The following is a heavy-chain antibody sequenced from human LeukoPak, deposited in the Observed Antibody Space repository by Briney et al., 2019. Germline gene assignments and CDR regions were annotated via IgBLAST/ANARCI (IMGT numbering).Heavy chain of an antibody. CDR1: GYTFTSYY. CDR3: ARDPVSVVVGTYYFDY. J-gene: IGHJ4*02. V-gene: IGHV1-2*02. CDR2: INPNSGGT. Sequence: GASVKVSCKASGYTFTSYYMHWLRQAPGQGLEWMGWINPNSGGTNYAQKFQGRVTMTRDTSISTAYMELSRLRSDDTAVYYCARDPVSVVVGTYYFDYWGQGTLVTVSS. D-gene: IGHD3-22*01.